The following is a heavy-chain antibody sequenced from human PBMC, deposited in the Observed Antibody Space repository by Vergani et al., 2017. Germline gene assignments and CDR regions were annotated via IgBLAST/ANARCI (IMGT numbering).Heavy chain of an antibody. J-gene: IGHJ4*02. CDR2: ISASGGST. D-gene: IGHD1-26*01. CDR1: GLVFSDYT. V-gene: IGHV3-23*04. Sequence: EVQLVESGGDLAQPGGSLTLSCVAYGLVFSDYTMSWVRQAPGRGLEWVSGISASGGSTYYTDSVKGRFIISRDISKNTLYLQMSSLRADDTAVYYCAKDRPRDWETPLFLFDYWGQGTLVAVSS. CDR3: AKDRPRDWETPLFLFDY.